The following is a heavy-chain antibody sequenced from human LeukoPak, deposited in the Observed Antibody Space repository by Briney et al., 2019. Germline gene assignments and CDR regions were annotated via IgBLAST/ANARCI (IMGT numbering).Heavy chain of an antibody. CDR1: GYIFTAHY. V-gene: IGHV1-18*04. Sequence: ASVKVSCKASGYIFTAHYIHWVRQAPGQGLEWMGWISAYNGNTNYAQKLQGRVTMTTYTSTSTAYMELRSLRSDDTAVYYCARDTYYDFWSGYYEPPRTEYYFDYWGQGTLVTVSS. J-gene: IGHJ4*02. CDR2: ISAYNGNT. CDR3: ARDTYYDFWSGYYEPPRTEYYFDY. D-gene: IGHD3-3*01.